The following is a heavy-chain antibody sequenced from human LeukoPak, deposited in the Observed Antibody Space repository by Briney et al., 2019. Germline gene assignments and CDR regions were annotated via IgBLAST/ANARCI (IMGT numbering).Heavy chain of an antibody. CDR1: GFSFSSHW. Sequence: PGGSLRLSCAASGFSFSSHWMSWVRQAPGKGLEWVANIKQDESEKYYVDSVKGRFTISRDNTKNSLYLQINSLRAEDTAVYYCARDGSSSWGILYYYGMDVWGQGTTVTVSS. V-gene: IGHV3-7*01. CDR2: IKQDESEK. J-gene: IGHJ6*02. CDR3: ARDGSSSWGILYYYGMDV. D-gene: IGHD6-13*01.